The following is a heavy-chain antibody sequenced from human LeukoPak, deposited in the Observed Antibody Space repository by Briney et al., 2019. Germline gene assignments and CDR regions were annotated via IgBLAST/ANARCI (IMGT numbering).Heavy chain of an antibody. J-gene: IGHJ1*01. D-gene: IGHD6-19*01. CDR1: GYTFTGYY. Sequence: ASVKVSCKASGYTFTGYYMHWVGQAPGQGLEWMGWINPKSGGTQYAQKFQGRVTMNRDTSLSTAYMELSRLRSDDTAVYYCARGFAVGCTRRVYFQQGGQGTLVTVS. CDR3: ARGFAVGCTRRVYFQQ. CDR2: INPKSGGT. V-gene: IGHV1-2*02.